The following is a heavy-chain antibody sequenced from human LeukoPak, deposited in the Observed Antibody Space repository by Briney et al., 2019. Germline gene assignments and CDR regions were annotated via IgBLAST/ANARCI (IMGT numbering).Heavy chain of an antibody. CDR1: GGSFSGYY. V-gene: IGHV4-34*01. Sequence: SETLSLTCAVYGGSFSGYYWTWIRQPPGKGLEWIGEINHSGSTNYNPSLKSRVTISVDTSKNQFSLKLSSVTAADTAVYYCARGRRGDYARLLGSYFDYWGQGTLVTVSS. J-gene: IGHJ4*02. D-gene: IGHD4-17*01. CDR3: ARGRRGDYARLLGSYFDY. CDR2: INHSGST.